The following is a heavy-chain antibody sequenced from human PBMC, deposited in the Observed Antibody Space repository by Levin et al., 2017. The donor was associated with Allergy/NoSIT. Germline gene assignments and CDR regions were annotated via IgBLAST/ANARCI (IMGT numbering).Heavy chain of an antibody. Sequence: KSGGSLRLSCTVSGGSISDESYYWAWVRQPPGKGLEWVGSIYYDGSAYYNPSLKTRLTISVDTSKNQFSLRVNSVTAADTAVYYCAGEPNSPYYYHYGLDVWGPGTTVTVSS. CDR1: GGSISDESYY. J-gene: IGHJ6*02. CDR2: IYYDGSA. D-gene: IGHD1/OR15-1a*01. CDR3: AGEPNSPYYYHYGLDV. V-gene: IGHV4-39*07.